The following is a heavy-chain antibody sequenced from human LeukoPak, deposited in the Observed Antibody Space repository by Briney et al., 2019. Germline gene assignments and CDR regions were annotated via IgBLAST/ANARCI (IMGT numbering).Heavy chain of an antibody. J-gene: IGHJ1*01. CDR3: AIMHGYYDGTGYWVQ. D-gene: IGHD3-22*01. CDR2: ITTNGGRT. CDR1: GFTFASYG. V-gene: IGHV3-23*01. Sequence: GGFLRLSCAASGFTFASYGISWVRQAPGKGLDCVSFITTNGGRTSYADSVEGRFTISRDNPRNTLYMQMNSLRDEDTAVYYCAIMHGYYDGTGYWVQWGQGTLVTVSS.